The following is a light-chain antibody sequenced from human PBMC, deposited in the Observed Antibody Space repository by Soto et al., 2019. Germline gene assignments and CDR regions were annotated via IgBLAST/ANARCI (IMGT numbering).Light chain of an antibody. CDR1: QSVSPS. CDR2: GAS. J-gene: IGKJ5*01. V-gene: IGKV3-15*01. Sequence: EILMTQSPATLSLSPEESATLSFRASQSVSPSLAWYQQKPGQAPRLIIYGASTRATEIPARFSGSGSGTEFTLTISSLHSENFAVYYCQLYHHWPPITFGQWTRLEIK. CDR3: QLYHHWPPIT.